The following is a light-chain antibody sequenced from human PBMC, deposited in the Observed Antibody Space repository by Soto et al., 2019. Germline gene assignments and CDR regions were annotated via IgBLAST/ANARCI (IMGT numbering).Light chain of an antibody. V-gene: IGKV1-5*03. Sequence: DIQMTQSPSTLSASVGDRVTITCRASQSISSWLAWYQQKPGKAPKLLIYKASSLESEVPSRFSGSGSGTEFTLTISRLQPDDFAAYYRQQYNSLDTFGQGTKLEIK. CDR2: KAS. CDR1: QSISSW. J-gene: IGKJ2*01. CDR3: QQYNSLDT.